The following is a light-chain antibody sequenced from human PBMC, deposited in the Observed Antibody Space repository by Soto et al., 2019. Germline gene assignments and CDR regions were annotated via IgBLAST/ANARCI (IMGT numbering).Light chain of an antibody. Sequence: DIQMTQSPSSLSASVGDRVTIACGASQSISSYLNWYQQKPGKAPKLLIYAASSLQSGVPSRFSGSGSGTDFTLTISSLQPEDFATYYCQQGYSNPQTFGQGTRLEIK. CDR1: QSISSY. CDR3: QQGYSNPQT. J-gene: IGKJ5*01. V-gene: IGKV1-39*01. CDR2: AAS.